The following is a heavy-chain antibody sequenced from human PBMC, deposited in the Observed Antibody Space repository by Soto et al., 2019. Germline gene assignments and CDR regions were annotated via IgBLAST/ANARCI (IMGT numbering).Heavy chain of an antibody. V-gene: IGHV3-7*01. CDR2: IKQDGSEK. D-gene: IGHD3-16*01. CDR3: ARFMNPYYYYGMDV. J-gene: IGHJ6*02. Sequence: PGGSLILSCAASGFTFSSYWMSWVRQAPGKGLEWVANIKQDGSEKYYADSVKGRFTISRDNAKNTLYLQMNSLRAEDTAVYYCARFMNPYYYYGMDVWGQGTTVTVSS. CDR1: GFTFSSYW.